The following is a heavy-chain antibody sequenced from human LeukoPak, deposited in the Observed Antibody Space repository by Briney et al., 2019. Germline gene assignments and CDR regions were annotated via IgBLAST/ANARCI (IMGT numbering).Heavy chain of an antibody. CDR1: GYTFTSYG. CDR2: ISAYNGNT. D-gene: IGHD3-10*01. Sequence: ASVKVSCKASGYTFTSYGISWVRQAPGQGLEWMGWISAYNGNTNYAQKLQGRVTMTTDTSTSTAYMELRSLRSDDTAVYYCARAITMVRGVIRPSRYGMDVWGQGTTVTVSS. V-gene: IGHV1-18*01. CDR3: ARAITMVRGVIRPSRYGMDV. J-gene: IGHJ6*02.